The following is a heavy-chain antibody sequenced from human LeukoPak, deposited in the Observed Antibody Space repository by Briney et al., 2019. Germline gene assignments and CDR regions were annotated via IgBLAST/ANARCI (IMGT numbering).Heavy chain of an antibody. CDR1: GFTFSSYS. Sequence: PGGSLRLSCAASGFTFSSYSMNWVRQAPGKGLEWIGRIKSKTDGGTADYAAPVKGRITISRDDSKNTLYLQINSLKTDDTALYYCTTRTWADGFDIWGQGTMVTVSS. J-gene: IGHJ3*02. V-gene: IGHV3-15*01. CDR3: TTRTWADGFDI. CDR2: IKSKTDGGTA. D-gene: IGHD2-2*01.